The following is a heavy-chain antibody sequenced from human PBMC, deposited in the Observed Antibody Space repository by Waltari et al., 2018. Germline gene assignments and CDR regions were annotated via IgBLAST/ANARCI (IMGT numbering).Heavy chain of an antibody. CDR2: INSNSGTT. D-gene: IGHD6-19*01. J-gene: IGHJ4*02. Sequence: QVQLVHSGTEVKQPGASVKVSCKASGYTFTAYYIHWVRQAPGQGLEWMGRINSNSGTTNYAQKFKGRGTMTRDTSISTAYLELSSLRSDDTAVFYCARESSSGNNYFDYWGQGTLVTVSS. V-gene: IGHV1-2*06. CDR1: GYTFTAYY. CDR3: ARESSSGNNYFDY.